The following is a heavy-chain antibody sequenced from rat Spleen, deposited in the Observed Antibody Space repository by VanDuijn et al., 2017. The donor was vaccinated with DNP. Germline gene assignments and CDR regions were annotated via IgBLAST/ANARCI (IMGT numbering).Heavy chain of an antibody. CDR3: ARHYGPFDY. V-gene: IGHV5-22*01. CDR2: ISYEGSNT. CDR1: GFTFSDYY. D-gene: IGHD1-11*01. Sequence: EVQLVESGGDLVQPGRSLKLSCAASGFTFSDYYMAWVRQAPKKGLEWVASISYEGSNTYYRDSVKGRFTISRDNTKDTQYLQMDSLRSEDTATYYCARHYGPFDYWGQGVMVTVSS. J-gene: IGHJ2*01.